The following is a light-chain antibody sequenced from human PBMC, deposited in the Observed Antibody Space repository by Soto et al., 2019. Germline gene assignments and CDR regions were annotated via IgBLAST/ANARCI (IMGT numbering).Light chain of an antibody. CDR2: EVS. CDR3: SSYTSSSPYV. Sequence: QSVLTQPASVSGSPGQSITISCTGTSSDVGGYNYVSWYQQHPGKAPKRMIYEVSNRPSGVSNRFSGSKSGNTASLTISGLQAEDEADYYCSSYTSSSPYVFGTGTKVTVL. J-gene: IGLJ1*01. V-gene: IGLV2-14*01. CDR1: SSDVGGYNY.